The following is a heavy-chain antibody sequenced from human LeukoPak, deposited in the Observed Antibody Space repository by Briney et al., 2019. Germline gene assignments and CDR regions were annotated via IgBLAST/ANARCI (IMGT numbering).Heavy chain of an antibody. CDR1: GFTFNTFW. CDR2: IKQDGGEK. Sequence: GGSLRLSCAASGFTFNTFWMSWVRQAPGKGPEWVANIKQDGGEKHYVDSVKGRFTIFRDNVESSLYLQMNRLRAEDTAVYYCARDNGGTGWVHWGQGTLVTVSS. V-gene: IGHV3-7*05. J-gene: IGHJ4*02. D-gene: IGHD6-19*01. CDR3: ARDNGGTGWVH.